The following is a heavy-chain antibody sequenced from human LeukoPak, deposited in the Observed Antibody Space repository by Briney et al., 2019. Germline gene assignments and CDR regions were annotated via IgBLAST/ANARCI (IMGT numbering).Heavy chain of an antibody. D-gene: IGHD3-3*01. CDR1: EFTFSGFA. Sequence: GGSLRLSCAASEFTFSGFAMSWVRQAPGKGPEWVSTITENGDRSYYTDSVKGRFTISRDISKNTLYLQMNRLRAEDTAVYYCAKGLPVSDFWSGNGYYYGMDVWGQGTTVTVS. CDR2: ITENGDRS. CDR3: AKGLPVSDFWSGNGYYYGMDV. J-gene: IGHJ6*02. V-gene: IGHV3-23*01.